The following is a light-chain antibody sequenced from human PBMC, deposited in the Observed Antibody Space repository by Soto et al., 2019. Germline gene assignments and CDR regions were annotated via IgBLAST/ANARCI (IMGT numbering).Light chain of an antibody. CDR1: SSDIGGYNY. V-gene: IGLV2-8*01. J-gene: IGLJ3*02. Sequence: SALTQPPSASGSPGQSVAISCTGTSSDIGGYNYVSWYQQYPGKAPKLIIYDVTKRPSGVPDRFSGSKSGNTASLTVSGLQAEDEAYYYCSSYAGGGVFGGGTKVTVL. CDR2: DVT. CDR3: SSYAGGGV.